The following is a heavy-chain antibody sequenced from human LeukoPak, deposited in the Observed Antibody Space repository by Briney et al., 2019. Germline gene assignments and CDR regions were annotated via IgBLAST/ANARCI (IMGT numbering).Heavy chain of an antibody. CDR1: GFTFSSCG. CDR3: AKDRVAATLDAFDI. J-gene: IGHJ3*02. Sequence: GGSLRLSCAASGFTFSSCGMSWVRQAPGKGLEWVSAISGSGGSTYYADSVKGRFTVSRDNSKNTLYLQMNSLRAEDTAVYYCAKDRVAATLDAFDIWGQGTMVTVSS. D-gene: IGHD2-15*01. CDR2: ISGSGGST. V-gene: IGHV3-23*01.